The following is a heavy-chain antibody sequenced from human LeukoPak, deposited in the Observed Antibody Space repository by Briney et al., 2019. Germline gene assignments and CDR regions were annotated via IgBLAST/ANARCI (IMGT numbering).Heavy chain of an antibody. Sequence: GGSPRLSCAASGFDFSGYSMTWVRQGPGKGLEWVSSITSASSAMYYAYSVKGRFIISRDNAKKSLYLQMDSLRAEDTGVYYCAPAGGISTWFLDYWGQGTLVAVSS. CDR1: GFDFSGYS. CDR3: APAGGISTWFLDY. J-gene: IGHJ4*02. V-gene: IGHV3-21*03. D-gene: IGHD3-10*01. CDR2: ITSASSAM.